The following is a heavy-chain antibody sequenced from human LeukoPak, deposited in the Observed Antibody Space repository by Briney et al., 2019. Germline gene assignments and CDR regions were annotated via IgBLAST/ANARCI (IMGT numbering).Heavy chain of an antibody. CDR3: AREGDSNRFDP. CDR2: IHYSGSS. J-gene: IGHJ5*02. Sequence: SETLSLTCTVSGGSISSHYWSWIRQPPGKGLEWIGFIHYSGSSSSNPSLKSRVTISLDTSKNQFSLKLSSVTAADTAFYYCAREGDSNRFDPWGQGTLVTVSS. V-gene: IGHV4-59*11. CDR1: GGSISSHY. D-gene: IGHD3-22*01.